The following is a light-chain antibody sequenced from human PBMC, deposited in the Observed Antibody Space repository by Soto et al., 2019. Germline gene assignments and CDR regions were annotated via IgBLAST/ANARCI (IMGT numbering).Light chain of an antibody. CDR1: SSNIGSNT. V-gene: IGLV1-44*01. CDR2: SNN. Sequence: QPVLTQPPSASGTPGQRVTISCSGSSSNIGSNTVNWYQHLPGTAPKLLIYSNNQRPSGVPDRFSGSKSGTSASLAVSGLQSEDEADYYCVAWDDSLNGPLFGGGTQLTVL. CDR3: VAWDDSLNGPL. J-gene: IGLJ3*02.